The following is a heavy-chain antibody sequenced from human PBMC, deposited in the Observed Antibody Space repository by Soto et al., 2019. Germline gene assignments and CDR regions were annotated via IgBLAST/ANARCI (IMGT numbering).Heavy chain of an antibody. Sequence: PSETLSLTCTVSGGSIGSYYWSWIRQPPGKGLEWIGYIYYSGSTNYNPSLKSRVTISVDTSKNQFSLKLSSVTAADTAVYYCARADILTGYFHYFDYWGQGTLVTV. CDR1: GGSIGSYY. CDR3: ARADILTGYFHYFDY. V-gene: IGHV4-59*13. J-gene: IGHJ4*02. CDR2: IYYSGST. D-gene: IGHD3-9*01.